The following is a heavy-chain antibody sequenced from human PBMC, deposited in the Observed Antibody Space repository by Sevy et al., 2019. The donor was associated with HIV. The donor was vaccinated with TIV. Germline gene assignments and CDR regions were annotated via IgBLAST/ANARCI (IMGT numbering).Heavy chain of an antibody. Sequence: GGSLRLSCAASGFTFSSYWMHWVRQAPGKGLVWVSRINSDGSSTRYADSVKGRFTISRDNAKNTLYLQMNSLRAEDTAVYYCARVVLRYFDWLRDWGQGTLVTVSS. V-gene: IGHV3-74*01. D-gene: IGHD3-9*01. CDR1: GFTFSSYW. CDR3: ARVVLRYFDWLRD. J-gene: IGHJ4*02. CDR2: INSDGSST.